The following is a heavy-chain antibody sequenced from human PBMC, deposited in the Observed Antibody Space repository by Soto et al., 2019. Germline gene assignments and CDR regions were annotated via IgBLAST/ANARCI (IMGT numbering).Heavy chain of an antibody. CDR2: INHSAIT. CDR1: GGSFSGYY. V-gene: IGHV4-34*01. D-gene: IGHD4-17*01. CDR3: ARGAHGDYGNY. Sequence: QVQLQQWGAGLLKPSETLSLTCAVYGGSFSGYYWSWIRQPPRKGLEWIGEINHSAITNYNPSLKSRVTISVDTSKNQFSLKLRSVTAADTAVYYCARGAHGDYGNYWGQGTLVTVSS. J-gene: IGHJ4*02.